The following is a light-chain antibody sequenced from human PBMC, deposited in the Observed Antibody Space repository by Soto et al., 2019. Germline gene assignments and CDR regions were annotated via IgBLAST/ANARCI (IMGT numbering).Light chain of an antibody. Sequence: EIVLTQSPGTLSLSPGESAALSCRASQSVTSNYLVWYRQKPGQAPRRLIYAISSRAAGIPDRFSGSGSGTDFTLTVTRLEPEDSAVYYCQQHSNPPWTFGQGTRVEI. V-gene: IGKV3D-20*02. CDR2: AIS. CDR1: QSVTSNY. J-gene: IGKJ1*01. CDR3: QQHSNPPWT.